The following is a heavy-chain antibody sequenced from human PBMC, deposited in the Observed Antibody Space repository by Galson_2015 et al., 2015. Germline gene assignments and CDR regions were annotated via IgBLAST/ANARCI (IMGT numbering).Heavy chain of an antibody. Sequence: SLRLSCAASGFTFDDYAMHWVRQAPGKGLEWASGISWNSGSIGYADSVRGRFTISRDNAKNSLYLQMNSLRAEDTALYYCAKDFPNYGSGNGNDAFDIWGQGTMVTVSS. CDR2: ISWNSGSI. V-gene: IGHV3-9*01. J-gene: IGHJ3*02. CDR1: GFTFDDYA. CDR3: AKDFPNYGSGNGNDAFDI. D-gene: IGHD3-10*01.